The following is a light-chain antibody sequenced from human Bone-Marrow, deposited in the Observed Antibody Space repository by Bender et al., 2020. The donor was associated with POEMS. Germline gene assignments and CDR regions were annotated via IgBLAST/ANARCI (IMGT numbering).Light chain of an antibody. V-gene: IGLV4-69*02. CDR2: LNSDGGH. J-gene: IGLJ2*01. CDR3: QTWGTGTVI. Sequence: QLVLTQSPSASASLGASVKLTCTLSTGHSDYAIAWHQQQPEKGPRFLMKLNSDGGHIKGDGLPDRFSGSSSGAERYLTISSLQSEDEADYYCQTWGTGTVIFGGGTKLTVL. CDR1: TGHSDYA.